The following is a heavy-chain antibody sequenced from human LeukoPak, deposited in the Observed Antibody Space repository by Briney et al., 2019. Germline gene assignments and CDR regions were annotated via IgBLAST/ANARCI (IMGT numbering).Heavy chain of an antibody. CDR1: GFTFSSYW. CDR3: ATETAVSGGIFFDY. J-gene: IGHJ4*02. CDR2: INRDGSST. D-gene: IGHD3-10*01. Sequence: PGGSLRLSCAASGFTFSSYWMHWVRQAPGKGLVWVSRINRDGSSTTYADSVKGRFTISRDNAKNTLYLQMSSLRADDAAAYYCATETAVSGGIFFDYWGQGTLVTASS. V-gene: IGHV3-74*01.